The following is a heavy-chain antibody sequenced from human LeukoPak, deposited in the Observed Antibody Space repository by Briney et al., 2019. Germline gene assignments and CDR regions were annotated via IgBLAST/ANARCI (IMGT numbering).Heavy chain of an antibody. CDR1: GFTFSSYE. D-gene: IGHD2-8*02. V-gene: IGHV3-48*03. J-gene: IGHJ4*02. CDR3: ATGGYYLNY. CDR2: ISSSGSTT. Sequence: TGGSLRLSCAASGFTFSSYEMNWVRQAPGKGLEWFSYISSSGSTTYYADSVKGRFTISRDNAKNSLYLQMNSLRAEDTAVCYCATGGYYLNYWGQGTLVTVSS.